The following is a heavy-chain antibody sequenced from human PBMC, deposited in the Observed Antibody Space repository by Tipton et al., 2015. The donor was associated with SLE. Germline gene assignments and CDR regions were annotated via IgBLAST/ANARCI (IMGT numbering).Heavy chain of an antibody. D-gene: IGHD3-22*01. Sequence: SLRLSCAASGFTFSSYAMHWVRQAPGKGLEWVAAISYDGSNKYYADSVKGRFTISRDNSKNTLYLQMNSLRAEDTAVYYCARAPYVSGETDWFDPWRRETLFTASS. CDR2: ISYDGSNK. CDR3: ARAPYVSGETDWFDP. CDR1: GFTFSSYA. J-gene: IGHJ5*02. V-gene: IGHV3-30-3*01.